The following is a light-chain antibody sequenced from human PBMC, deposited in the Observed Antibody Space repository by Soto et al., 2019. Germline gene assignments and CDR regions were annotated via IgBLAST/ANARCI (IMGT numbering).Light chain of an antibody. J-gene: IGKJ4*01. V-gene: IGKV3-20*01. CDR2: GAS. Sequence: EIVLTQSPGTLSLSPGERATLSRRASQSITNNYLAWYQQKPGRAHRLLIYGASSRATGIPDRFSGGGSGTDFTLTISRLEPEDFAMYYCQQYGYLVTLGGGTKVDI. CDR1: QSITNNY. CDR3: QQYGYLVT.